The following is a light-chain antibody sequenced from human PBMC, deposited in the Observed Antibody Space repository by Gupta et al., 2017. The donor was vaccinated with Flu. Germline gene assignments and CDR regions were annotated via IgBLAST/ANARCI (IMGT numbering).Light chain of an antibody. Sequence: DIVLTQSPGTLSLSPGERATLSCRASQSVTNNYLAWYQQKPGQSPRLLIYGASSRANGSPDRFSGSGSGTDFTLTSSRLEPEDFAVYYCQRDGSHGAFGQGTKVEIK. CDR2: GAS. CDR3: QRDGSHGA. J-gene: IGKJ1*01. CDR1: QSVTNNY. V-gene: IGKV3-20*01.